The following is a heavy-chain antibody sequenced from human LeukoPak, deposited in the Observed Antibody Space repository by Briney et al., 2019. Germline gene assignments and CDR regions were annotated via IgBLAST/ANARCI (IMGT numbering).Heavy chain of an antibody. V-gene: IGHV4-59*12. CDR2: IYYSGST. CDR3: ATDSGSYWFDY. J-gene: IGHJ4*02. CDR1: GGSISSYY. D-gene: IGHD1-26*01. Sequence: SETLSLTCTVSGGSISSYYWSWIRQPPGKGLEWIGYIYYSGSTNYNPSLKSRVTISVDTSKNQFSLKLSSVTAADTAVYYCATDSGSYWFDYWGLGTLVTVSS.